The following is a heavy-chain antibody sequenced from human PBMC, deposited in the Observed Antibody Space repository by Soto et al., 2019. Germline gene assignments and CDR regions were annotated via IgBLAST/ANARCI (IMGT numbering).Heavy chain of an antibody. CDR3: AKALRPSLIFFYDMDV. D-gene: IGHD2-2*01. V-gene: IGHV3-23*01. Sequence: EVQLLESGGGLVQPGGSLRLSCVVSGFTFGSYAMSWVRQAPEKGPEWVAILGGNGFTTYYADSVKGRFTISGDKSKSTLFLQMSSLRADDTGVYYCAKALRPSLIFFYDMDVWGRGTSVTVSS. CDR2: LGGNGFTT. J-gene: IGHJ6*03. CDR1: GFTFGSYA.